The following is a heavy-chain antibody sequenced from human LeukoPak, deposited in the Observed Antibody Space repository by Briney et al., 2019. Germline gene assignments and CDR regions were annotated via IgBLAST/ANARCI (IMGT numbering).Heavy chain of an antibody. D-gene: IGHD3-10*01. CDR3: ARGWGSD. Sequence: PSETLSLTCAVSGGSISSSNWWSWVRQAPGKGLEWVSAITGNGGSTYYADSVKGRFTISRDNSKNTLYLQMNNLRVEDTAIYYCARGWGSDWGQGTLVAVSS. CDR2: ITGNGGST. V-gene: IGHV3-23*01. CDR1: GGSISSSN. J-gene: IGHJ4*02.